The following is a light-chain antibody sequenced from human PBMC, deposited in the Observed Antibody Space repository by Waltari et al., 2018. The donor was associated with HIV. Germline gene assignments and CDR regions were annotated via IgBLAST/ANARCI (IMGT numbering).Light chain of an antibody. Sequence: DIQMTQSPSTLSASLGDRVTITCRASPSISSWLAWYQQRPGKAPKLLIYKASSLESGVPSRFSGSGSGTEFTLTISSLQPDDFATYYCHHYKSYSGTFGQGTKVEIK. CDR3: HHYKSYSGT. CDR1: PSISSW. J-gene: IGKJ1*01. CDR2: KAS. V-gene: IGKV1-5*03.